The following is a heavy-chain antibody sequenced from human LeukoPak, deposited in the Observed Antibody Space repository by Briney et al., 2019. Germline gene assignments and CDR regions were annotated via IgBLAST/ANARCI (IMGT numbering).Heavy chain of an antibody. CDR1: GFTLSKYW. V-gene: IGHV3-7*01. CDR3: ARAHRSRAFDY. CDR2: IKKEGSEK. J-gene: IGHJ4*02. Sequence: GGSLRLSCAASGFTLSKYWMSGVRQAPGKGVEWVANIKKEGSEKYFLDSVKGRFTISRDNAKNSLYLQMNTLTAEDTAVYYCARAHRSRAFDYWGQGTLVTVSS. D-gene: IGHD1-14*01.